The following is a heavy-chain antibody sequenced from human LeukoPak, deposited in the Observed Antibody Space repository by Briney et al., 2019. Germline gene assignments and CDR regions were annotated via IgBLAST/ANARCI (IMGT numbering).Heavy chain of an antibody. D-gene: IGHD2-2*03. V-gene: IGHV1-24*01. CDR2: FDPEDGET. CDR3: ARNRVEAGYCSSTSCPTGYYYYYYGMDV. Sequence: ASVKVSCKVSGYTLTELSMHWVRQAPGKGLEWMGGFDPEDGETIYAQKFQGRVTMTEDTSTDTAYMELSSLRSEDTAVYYCARNRVEAGYCSSTSCPTGYYYYYYGMDVWGQGTTVTVSS. J-gene: IGHJ6*02. CDR1: GYTLTELS.